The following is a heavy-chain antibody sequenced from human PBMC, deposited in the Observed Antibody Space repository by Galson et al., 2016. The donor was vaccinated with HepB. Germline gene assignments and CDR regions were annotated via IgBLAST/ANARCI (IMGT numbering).Heavy chain of an antibody. CDR2: ISGDGGGT. Sequence: SLRLSCAASGFTFDDYAMHWVRQVPGKGLEWVSLISGDGGGTYYADSVKGRFTISRDNSKTSLYLQMNTLRTEDPALYYCAKGDGGYYLVVDSWGQGTLVTVSS. J-gene: IGHJ4*02. V-gene: IGHV3-43*02. CDR3: AKGDGGYYLVVDS. D-gene: IGHD4-17*01. CDR1: GFTFDDYA.